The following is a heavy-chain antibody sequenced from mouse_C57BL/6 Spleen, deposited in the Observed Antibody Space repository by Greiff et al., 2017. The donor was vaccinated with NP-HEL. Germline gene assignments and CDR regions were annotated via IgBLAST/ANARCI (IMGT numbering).Heavy chain of an antibody. CDR3: ARRDGDSWYFDV. CDR2: IDPSDSET. D-gene: IGHD3-3*01. Sequence: QVQLQQPGAELVRPGSSVKLSCKASGYTFTSYWMHWVKQRPIQGLEWIGNIDPSDSETHYNQKFKDKATLTVDKSSSTAYMQLSSLTSEDSAVYYCARRDGDSWYFDVWGTGTTVTVSS. J-gene: IGHJ1*03. CDR1: GYTFTSYW. V-gene: IGHV1-52*01.